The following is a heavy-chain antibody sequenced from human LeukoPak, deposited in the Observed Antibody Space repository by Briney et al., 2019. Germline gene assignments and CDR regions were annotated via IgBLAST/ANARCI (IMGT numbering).Heavy chain of an antibody. Sequence: ASVKVSCKASGGTFSSYTISWVRQAPGQGLEWMGRIIPILGIANYAQKFQGRFTITADKSTGTAYMELSSLRSEDTAVYYCARWGTDSDVWGKGTTVTVSS. D-gene: IGHD1-14*01. V-gene: IGHV1-69*02. CDR2: IIPILGIA. CDR3: ARWGTDSDV. CDR1: GGTFSSYT. J-gene: IGHJ6*04.